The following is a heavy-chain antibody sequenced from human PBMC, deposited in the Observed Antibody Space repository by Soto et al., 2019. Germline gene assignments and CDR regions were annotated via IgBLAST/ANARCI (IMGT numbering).Heavy chain of an antibody. CDR3: ARLRIAVAAYFDY. V-gene: IGHV4-39*01. CDR1: GDSISRSGYS. J-gene: IGHJ4*02. CDR2: IYFSGST. D-gene: IGHD6-19*01. Sequence: SETLSLTCTVSGDSISRSGYSWGWIRQPPGKGREWIGRIYFSGSTYFSPSLKSRVTISVDTSKDQFSLKLSSVTAADTDVYYCARLRIAVAAYFDYWGQGTLVTVSS.